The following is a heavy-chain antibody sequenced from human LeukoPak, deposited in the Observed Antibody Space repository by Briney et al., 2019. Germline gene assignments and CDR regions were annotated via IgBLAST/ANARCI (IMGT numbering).Heavy chain of an antibody. D-gene: IGHD5-18*01. J-gene: IGHJ6*03. CDR2: IYYSGST. CDR3: ARTTEGGYTYGYFYYYYMDV. CDR1: GGSISSSSYY. Sequence: SETLSLTCIVSGGSISSSSYYWGWIRQPPGKGLEWIGSIYYSGSTYYNPSLKSRVTISVDTSKNQFSLKLRSVTAADTAVYYCARTTEGGYTYGYFYYYYMDVWGKGTTVTISS. V-gene: IGHV4-39*07.